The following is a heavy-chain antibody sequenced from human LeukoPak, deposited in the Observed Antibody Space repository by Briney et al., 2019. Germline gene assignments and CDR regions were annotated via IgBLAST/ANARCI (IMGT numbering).Heavy chain of an antibody. CDR1: GFTFSTYA. CDR2: ISGGGDNT. V-gene: IGHV3-23*01. D-gene: IGHD3-10*01. J-gene: IGHJ4*02. Sequence: GGSLRLSCAASGFTFSTYAMTWVRQAPGKGLEWVSGISGGGDNTYYADSVKGRFTISRDNSKNTLCLQMNSLRAEDTAIYYCAKTPKLVRGAPDYWGQGTLVTVSS. CDR3: AKTPKLVRGAPDY.